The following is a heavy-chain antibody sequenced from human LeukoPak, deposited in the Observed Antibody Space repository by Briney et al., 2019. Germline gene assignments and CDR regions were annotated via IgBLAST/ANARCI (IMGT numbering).Heavy chain of an antibody. CDR1: GGSISSGSYY. CDR3: ASWGDYGDYVFDY. Sequence: PSETLSLTCTVSGGSISSGSYYWSWIRQPAGKGLEWIGRIYTSGSTNYNPSLKSRVAISVDTSKNQFSLKLSSVTAADTAVYYCASWGDYGDYVFDYWGQGTLVTVSS. CDR2: IYTSGST. D-gene: IGHD4-17*01. J-gene: IGHJ4*02. V-gene: IGHV4-61*02.